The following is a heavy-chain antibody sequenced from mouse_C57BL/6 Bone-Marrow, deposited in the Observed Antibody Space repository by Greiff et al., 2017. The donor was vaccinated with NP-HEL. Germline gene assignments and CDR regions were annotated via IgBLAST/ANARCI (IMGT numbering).Heavy chain of an antibody. V-gene: IGHV5-9*01. CDR1: GFTFSSYT. D-gene: IGHD1-1*01. J-gene: IGHJ3*01. CDR2: ISGGGGNT. Sequence: EVKVEESGGGLVKPGGSLKLSCAASGFTFSSYTMSWVRQTPEKRLEWVATISGGGGNTYYPDSVKGRFTISRDNAKNTLYLQMSSLRSEDTALYYCARPHYYGSSSWFAYWGQGTLVTVSA. CDR3: ARPHYYGSSSWFAY.